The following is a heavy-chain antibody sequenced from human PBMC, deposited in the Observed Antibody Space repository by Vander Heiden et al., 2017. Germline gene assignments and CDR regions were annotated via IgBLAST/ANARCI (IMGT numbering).Heavy chain of an antibody. CDR3: ARTKEDGGKKTPKYFQH. J-gene: IGHJ1*01. CDR1: GGSFSGYY. Sequence: QVQLQQWGAGLLKPSETLSLNCAVFGGSFSGYYWSWIRQTPGKGLEWMGEINDSGKKNYNPSLKSRVSLSVDTSQSQFSLRLRSVTAADTAVYYCARTKEDGGKKTPKYFQHWGQGTLVSVSS. CDR2: INDSGKK. V-gene: IGHV4-34*01.